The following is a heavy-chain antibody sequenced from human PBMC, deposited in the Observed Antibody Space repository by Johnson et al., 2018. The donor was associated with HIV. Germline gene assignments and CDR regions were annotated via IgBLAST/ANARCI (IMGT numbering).Heavy chain of an antibody. CDR3: AKIIGYSSGLEI. CDR1: GFTFSSYG. V-gene: IGHV3-30*02. D-gene: IGHD6-19*01. J-gene: IGHJ3*02. Sequence: VESGGGLIQPGGSLRLSCAASGFTFSSYGMHWVRQAPGKGLEWVAFIRYDGSNKYYADSVKGRFTISRDNSKNTLYLQMNSLRAEDTAVYYCAKIIGYSSGLEIWGQGTMVTVSS. CDR2: IRYDGSNK.